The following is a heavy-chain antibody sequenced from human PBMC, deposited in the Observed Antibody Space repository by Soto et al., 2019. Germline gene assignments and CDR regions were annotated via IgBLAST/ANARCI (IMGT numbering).Heavy chain of an antibody. Sequence: QLQLQESGPGLVKPSETLSLTCTVSGGSISGDYWGWIRQPPGKGLEWIATIYYSGRTCYNPSLESRVTIYVDTSRDQFSLKLTSVTAADTAVYYCARLPRTTTSGSGTDFWGQGTLVTVSS. D-gene: IGHD3-10*01. V-gene: IGHV4-39*01. CDR3: ARLPRTTTSGSGTDF. CDR2: IYYSGRT. J-gene: IGHJ4*02. CDR1: GGSISGDY.